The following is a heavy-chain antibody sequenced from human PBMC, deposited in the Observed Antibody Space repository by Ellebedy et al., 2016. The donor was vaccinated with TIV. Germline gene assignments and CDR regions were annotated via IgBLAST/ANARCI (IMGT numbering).Heavy chain of an antibody. CDR1: GGTFSSYA. V-gene: IGHV1-69*13. J-gene: IGHJ4*02. CDR2: IIPIFGTA. CDR3: ASNGDEDRCSSTSCWWY. D-gene: IGHD2-2*01. Sequence: ASVKVSCKASGGTFSSYAISWVRQAPGQGLEWMGGIIPIFGTANYAQKFQGRVTITADESTSTAYMELSSLRSEDTAVYYCASNGDEDRCSSTSCWWYWGQGTLVTVSS.